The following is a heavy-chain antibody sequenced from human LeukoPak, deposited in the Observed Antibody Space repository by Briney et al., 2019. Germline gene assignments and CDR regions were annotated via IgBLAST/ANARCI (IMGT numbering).Heavy chain of an antibody. V-gene: IGHV3-48*01. J-gene: IGHJ5*02. D-gene: IGHD3-3*01. CDR3: ARDRSRFLEWSNWFDP. CDR1: GFTFSSYS. Sequence: GGSLRLSCAASGFTFSSYSMNWVRQAPGKGLEWVSYISSSSTIYYADSVKGRFTISRDNAKNSLYLQMNSLRAEDTAVYYCARDRSRFLEWSNWFDPWGQGTLVTVSS. CDR2: ISSSSTI.